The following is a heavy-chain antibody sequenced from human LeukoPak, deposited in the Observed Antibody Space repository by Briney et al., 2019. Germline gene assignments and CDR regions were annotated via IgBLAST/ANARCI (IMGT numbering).Heavy chain of an antibody. J-gene: IGHJ6*03. V-gene: IGHV1-69*06. CDR3: ARSLFRFLEWSYRSYYYYYMDV. CDR1: GGTFSSYD. CDR2: IIPIFGTV. Sequence: GASVKVSCKASGGTFSSYDISWVRQAPGQGLEWMGGIIPIFGTVNYAQKFQGRVTITADKSTSTAYMELSSLRSEDTAVYYCARSLFRFLEWSYRSYYYYYMDVWGKGTTVTVSS. D-gene: IGHD3-3*01.